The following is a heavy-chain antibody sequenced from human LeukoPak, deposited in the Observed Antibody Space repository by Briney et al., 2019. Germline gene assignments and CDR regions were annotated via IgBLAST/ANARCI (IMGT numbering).Heavy chain of an antibody. CDR3: ARKRGCYFDY. CDR2: INHSGST. D-gene: IGHD3-16*01. CDR1: GGPFSGYY. J-gene: IGHJ4*02. Sequence: SETLSLTCAAYGGPFSGYYWSWIRQPPGKGLEWIGEINHSGSTNYNPSLKSRVTISVDTSKNQFSLKLSSVTAADTAVYYCARKRGCYFDYWGQGTLVTVSS. V-gene: IGHV4-34*01.